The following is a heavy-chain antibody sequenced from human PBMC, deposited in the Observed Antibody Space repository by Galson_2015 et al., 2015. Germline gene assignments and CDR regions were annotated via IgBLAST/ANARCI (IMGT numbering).Heavy chain of an antibody. CDR1: GFTFSSYS. D-gene: IGHD6-13*01. J-gene: IGHJ6*03. V-gene: IGHV3-21*01. CDR3: ARDMGNAAGDYYYYMDV. CDR2: ISSSSSYI. Sequence: SLRLSCAASGFTFSSYSMNWVRQAPGKGLEWVSSISSSSSYIYYADSVKGRFTISRDNAKNSLYLQMNSLRAEDTAVYYCARDMGNAAGDYYYYMDVWGQGTLVTVSS.